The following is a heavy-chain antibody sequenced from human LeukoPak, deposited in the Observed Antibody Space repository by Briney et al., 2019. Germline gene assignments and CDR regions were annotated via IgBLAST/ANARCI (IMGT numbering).Heavy chain of an antibody. V-gene: IGHV4-39*07. J-gene: IGHJ3*02. Sequence: PSETLSLTCTVSGGSISSSSYYWGWIRQPPGKGLEWIGSIYYSGSTYYNPSLKSRVSMSVDKSKNQFSLKLSSVTAADTAVYFCARGSGSYYSGAFNIWGQGTMVTVSS. CDR2: IYYSGST. CDR3: ARGSGSYYSGAFNI. CDR1: GGSISSSSYY. D-gene: IGHD1-26*01.